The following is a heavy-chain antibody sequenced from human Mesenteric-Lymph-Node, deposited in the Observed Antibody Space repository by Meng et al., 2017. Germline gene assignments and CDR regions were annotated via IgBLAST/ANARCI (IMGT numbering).Heavy chain of an antibody. J-gene: IGHJ6*02. D-gene: IGHD5-24*01. CDR1: GFTFSSSG. Sequence: GESLKISCAASGFTFSSSGMHWVRQTPGKGLEWVALITDDGSRKYYGDSVKGRFSISRDNSKNSVDLQMNSLRVEDTAVYYCASDASRDGQNAWFYNGMDDWGQGATVTVSS. CDR3: ASDASRDGQNAWFYNGMDD. V-gene: IGHV3-33*05. CDR2: ITDDGSRK.